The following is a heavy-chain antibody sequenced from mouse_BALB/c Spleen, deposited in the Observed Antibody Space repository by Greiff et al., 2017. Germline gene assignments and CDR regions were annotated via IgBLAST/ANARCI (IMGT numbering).Heavy chain of an antibody. V-gene: IGHV3-6*02. CDR2: ISYDGSN. CDR3: ARYRYDDGFAY. Sequence: VQLQQSGPGLVKPSQSLSLTCSVTGYSITSGYYWTWIRQFPGNQLEWMGYISYDGSNNYNPSLKNRISITRDTSKNQFFLKLNSVTTEDTATYYCARYRYDDGFAYWGQGTLVTVSA. CDR1: GYSITSGYY. D-gene: IGHD2-14*01. J-gene: IGHJ3*01.